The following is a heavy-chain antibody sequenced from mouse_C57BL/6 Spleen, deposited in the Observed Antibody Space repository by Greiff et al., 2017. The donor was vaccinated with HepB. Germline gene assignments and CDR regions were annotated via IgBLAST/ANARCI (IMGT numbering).Heavy chain of an antibody. J-gene: IGHJ2*01. CDR3: AREGITTVVAFDY. V-gene: IGHV1-53*01. Sequence: QVQLQQPGTELVKPGASVKLSCKASGYTFTSYWMHWVKQRPGQGLEWIGNINPSNGGTNYNEKVKSKATLTVDKSSSTAYMQLSSLTSEDSAVYYCAREGITTVVAFDYWGQGTTLTVSS. CDR1: GYTFTSYW. CDR2: INPSNGGT. D-gene: IGHD1-1*01.